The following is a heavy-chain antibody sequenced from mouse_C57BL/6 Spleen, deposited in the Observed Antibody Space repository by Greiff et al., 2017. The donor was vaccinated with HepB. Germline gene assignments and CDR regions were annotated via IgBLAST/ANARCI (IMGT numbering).Heavy chain of an antibody. CDR2: INPSSGYT. V-gene: IGHV1-4*01. CDR1: GYTFTSYT. J-gene: IGHJ4*01. CDR3: ASERYYGSGYAMDY. Sequence: VQLQQSGAELARPGASVKMSCKASGYTFTSYTMHWVKQRPGQGLEWIGYINPSSGYTKYNQKFKDKATLTADKSSSTAYMQLSSLTSEDSAVYYCASERYYGSGYAMDYWGQGTSVTVSS. D-gene: IGHD1-1*01.